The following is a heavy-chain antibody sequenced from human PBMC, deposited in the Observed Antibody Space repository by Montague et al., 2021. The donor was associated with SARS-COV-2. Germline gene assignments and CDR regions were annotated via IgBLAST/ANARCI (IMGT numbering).Heavy chain of an antibody. CDR3: AVNSNYYYYYGMDV. D-gene: IGHD4-11*01. CDR2: IYHSGST. J-gene: IGHJ6*02. V-gene: IGHV4-38-2*02. Sequence: SETLSLTCTVSGYSISSGYYWGWIRQPPGKGLEWIGSIYHSGSTYYNPSLKSRVTISVDTSKNQFSLKLSSMTAADTAVYYCAVNSNYYYYYGMDVWGQGTTVPVSS. CDR1: GYSISSGYY.